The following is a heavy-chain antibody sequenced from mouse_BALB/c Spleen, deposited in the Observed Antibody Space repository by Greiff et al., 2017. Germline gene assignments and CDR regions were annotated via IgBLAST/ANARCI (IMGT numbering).Heavy chain of an antibody. CDR3: ARDRPDY. CDR2: ISDGGSYT. V-gene: IGHV5-4*02. CDR1: GFTFSDYY. Sequence: EVKLVESGGGLVKPGGSLKLSCAASGFTFSDYYMYWVRQTPEKRLEWVATISDGGSYTYYPDSVKGRFTISRDNAKNNLYQQMSSLKSEDTAMYYCARDRPDYWGQGTSVTVSS. J-gene: IGHJ4*01.